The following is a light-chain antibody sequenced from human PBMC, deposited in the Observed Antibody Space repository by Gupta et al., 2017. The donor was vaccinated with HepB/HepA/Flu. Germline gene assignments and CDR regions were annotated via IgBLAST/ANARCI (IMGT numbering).Light chain of an antibody. CDR2: AIS. Sequence: ERVMTQSPATLSVSPGERATLSCRASESVGTNLAWYQHKPGQAPRLLIYAISTRATGIPARFRGRWFWTEFPLTISRPPFEDFAIYYCEQYNQWPITFGQGTRLDIK. V-gene: IGKV3-15*01. J-gene: IGKJ5*01. CDR3: EQYNQWPIT. CDR1: ESVGTN.